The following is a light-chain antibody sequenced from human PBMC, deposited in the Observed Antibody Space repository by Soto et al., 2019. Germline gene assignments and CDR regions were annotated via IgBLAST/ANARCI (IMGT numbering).Light chain of an antibody. CDR1: QGISSY. J-gene: IGKJ4*01. CDR2: DAS. CDR3: QHVRTWPPAII. V-gene: IGKV3-11*01. Sequence: MMWTQSPATLSLSPGQKTTLYCRASQGISSYLAWYQQKAGQAPRLLIYDASNSATGIPARVSGSGSGTDFTLTISSLEPEEFAVYYCQHVRTWPPAIIFEGATKVDMK.